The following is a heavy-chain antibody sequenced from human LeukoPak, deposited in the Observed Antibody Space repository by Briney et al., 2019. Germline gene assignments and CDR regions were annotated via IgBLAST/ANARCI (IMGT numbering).Heavy chain of an antibody. D-gene: IGHD4-17*01. CDR1: GGSISSGDYS. CDR2: IYHTGGT. Sequence: SQTLSLTCAVSGGSISSGDYSWSWVRQPPGKGLEWIGYIYHTGGTFYNPSLKSRVTMSADRSKNQFSLKLSSVTAADTAVYYCARGAPTVTTLSYWGQGTLVTVSS. J-gene: IGHJ4*02. CDR3: ARGAPTVTTLSY. V-gene: IGHV4-30-2*01.